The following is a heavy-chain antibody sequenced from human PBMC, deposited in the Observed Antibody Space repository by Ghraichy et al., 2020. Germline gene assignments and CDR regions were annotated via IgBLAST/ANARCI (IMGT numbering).Heavy chain of an antibody. CDR1: GYTFSSYD. CDR2: MNPNSGNT. Sequence: ASVKVSCKASGYTFSSYDINWVRQATGQGLEWMGWMNPNSGNTGYAQKLQGRVTMTWNTSISTAYMELSSLRSEDTAVYYCARGSLTGYFVGFDYWDQGTLVTVSS. D-gene: IGHD3-9*01. CDR3: ARGSLTGYFVGFDY. J-gene: IGHJ4*02. V-gene: IGHV1-8*01.